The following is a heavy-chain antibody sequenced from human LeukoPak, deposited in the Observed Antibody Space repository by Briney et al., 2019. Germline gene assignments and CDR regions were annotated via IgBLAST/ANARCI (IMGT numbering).Heavy chain of an antibody. Sequence: PSETLSLTCTVSGGSISSYYWSWIRQPPGKGLEWIGYIYYSGSTNYNPSLKSRVTISVDTSKNQFSLKLSSVTAADTAVYYCARHGGYYGSGMEYYYYYGMDVWGQGTTVTVSS. CDR1: GGSISSYY. J-gene: IGHJ6*02. V-gene: IGHV4-59*08. CDR3: ARHGGYYGSGMEYYYYYGMDV. CDR2: IYYSGST. D-gene: IGHD3-10*01.